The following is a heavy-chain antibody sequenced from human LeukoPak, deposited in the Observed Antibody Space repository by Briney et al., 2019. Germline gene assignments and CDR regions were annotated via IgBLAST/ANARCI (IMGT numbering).Heavy chain of an antibody. V-gene: IGHV3-7*01. CDR2: IKEDGSDK. Sequence: GGSLRLSCAASGFTFSDYYMSWIRQAPGKGLEWVANIKEDGSDKYYVDSVKGRFTISRDNAKNSLYLQMNSLRAEDTAVYYCARVSQGYSSSSLRYYYYYMDVWGKGTTVTVSS. CDR3: ARVSQGYSSSSLRYYYYYMDV. D-gene: IGHD6-6*01. CDR1: GFTFSDYY. J-gene: IGHJ6*03.